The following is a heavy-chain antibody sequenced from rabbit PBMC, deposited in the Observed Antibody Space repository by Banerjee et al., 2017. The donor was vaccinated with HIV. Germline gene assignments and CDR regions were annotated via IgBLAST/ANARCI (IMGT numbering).Heavy chain of an antibody. Sequence: QEQLEESGGGLVKPEGSLTLTCKASGFPFSNNYVMCWVRQAPGKGLEWIACISSGSSDNTYYASWAKGRFPISKTASATVTRQRTRLTAADTAAYFCARDGYSRGWCIILYYFNLWGPGTLVTVS. CDR3: ARDGYSRGWCIILYYFNL. CDR2: ISSGSSDNT. D-gene: IGHD4-1*01. CDR1: GFPFSNNYV. J-gene: IGHJ4*01. V-gene: IGHV1S45*01.